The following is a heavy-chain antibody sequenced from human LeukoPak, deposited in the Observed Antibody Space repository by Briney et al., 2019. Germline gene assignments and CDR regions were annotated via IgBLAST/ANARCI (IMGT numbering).Heavy chain of an antibody. CDR3: AKGGPEVDSSGYYSNGAFDI. J-gene: IGHJ3*02. V-gene: IGHV3-9*01. CDR2: ISWNSGSI. CDR1: GFTFDDYA. Sequence: GGSLRLSCAASGFTFDDYAMHWVRQAPGKGLEWVSGISWNSGSIGYADSVKGRFTISRDNAKNSLYLQMNSLRAEDTALYYCAKGGPEVDSSGYYSNGAFDIWGQGTMVTVSS. D-gene: IGHD3-22*01.